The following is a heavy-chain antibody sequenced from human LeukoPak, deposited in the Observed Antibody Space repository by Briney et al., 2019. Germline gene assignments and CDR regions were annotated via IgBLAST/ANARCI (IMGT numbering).Heavy chain of an antibody. CDR1: GYTFTGYY. J-gene: IGHJ4*02. D-gene: IGHD2-8*01. CDR2: INPNSRGT. Sequence: ASVKVSCKASGYTFTGYYMHWVRQAPGQGLEWMGWINPNSRGTNYAQKFQGRVTMTRDTSISTAYMELSRLRSDDTAVYYCARVDLGYCTNGVCYDLDYWGQGTLVTVSS. CDR3: ARVDLGYCTNGVCYDLDY. V-gene: IGHV1-2*02.